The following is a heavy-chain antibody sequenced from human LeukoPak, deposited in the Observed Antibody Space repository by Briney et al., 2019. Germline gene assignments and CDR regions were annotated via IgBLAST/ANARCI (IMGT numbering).Heavy chain of an antibody. CDR1: GFPFSSYW. D-gene: IGHD1-26*01. V-gene: IGHV3-7*03. J-gene: IGHJ4*02. CDR2: IKQDGSEK. Sequence: PGGSLRLSCVASGFPFSSYWMSWVRQAPGKGLEWVANIKQDGSEKYYVDSVKGRFTISRDNAKKLLYLQINSLRTEDTAVYYCATKSGTYYNYWGRGSLVTVSS. CDR3: ATKSGTYYNY.